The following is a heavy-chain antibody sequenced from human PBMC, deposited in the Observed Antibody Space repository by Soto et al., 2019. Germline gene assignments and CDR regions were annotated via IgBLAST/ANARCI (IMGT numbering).Heavy chain of an antibody. V-gene: IGHV4-4*07. J-gene: IGHJ4*02. Sequence: SETLSLTCIVSGVSVTSYTWSWVRQPANKGLEWIGRVFSSVSATYNPSLKSRVSISMDTAENRISLKLDSVTAADAGVDFCARDGMTTGDTWGPGSLVTVSS. CDR1: GVSVTSYT. CDR2: VFSSVSA. CDR3: ARDGMTTGDT. D-gene: IGHD2-21*02.